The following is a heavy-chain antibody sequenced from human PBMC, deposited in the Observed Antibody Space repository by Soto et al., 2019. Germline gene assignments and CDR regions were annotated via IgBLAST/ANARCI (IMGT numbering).Heavy chain of an antibody. CDR3: ARPNPELGYCSGGSCPFDP. V-gene: IGHV3-48*01. J-gene: IGHJ5*02. Sequence: GGSLRLSCAASGFTFSSYSMNWVRQAPGKGLEWVSYISSSSSTIYYADSVKGRFTISRDNAKNSLYLQMNSLRAEDTAVYYCARPNPELGYCSGGSCPFDPWGQGTLVTVSS. CDR2: ISSSSSTI. D-gene: IGHD2-15*01. CDR1: GFTFSSYS.